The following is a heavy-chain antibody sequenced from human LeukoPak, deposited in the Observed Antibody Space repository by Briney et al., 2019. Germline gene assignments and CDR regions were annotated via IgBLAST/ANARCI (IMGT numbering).Heavy chain of an antibody. D-gene: IGHD2-8*01. J-gene: IGHJ4*02. CDR1: GFIFSSYG. Sequence: GGSLRLSCAAYGFIFSSYGMHWVRQAPGKGLEWVAVIWYDGSNKYYADSVKGRFTISRDNSKNTLYLQMNSLRAEDTAVYYCARSNDFDYWGQGTLVTVSS. V-gene: IGHV3-33*01. CDR3: ARSNDFDY. CDR2: IWYDGSNK.